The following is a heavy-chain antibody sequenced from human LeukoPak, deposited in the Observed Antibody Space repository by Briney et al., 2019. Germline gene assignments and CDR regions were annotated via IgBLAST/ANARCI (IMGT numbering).Heavy chain of an antibody. Sequence: ASVKVSCKAPGYTFTDYYIHWVRQAPGQGLEWMGWINPDSGGTNYAQKFQGRVTMTRDTSINTAYMELSRLRSDDTAVYYCARDRCHPDDTSTSCYSYYWGQGTLVTVSS. CDR1: GYTFTDYY. J-gene: IGHJ4*02. CDR2: INPDSGGT. CDR3: ARDRCHPDDTSTSCYSYY. V-gene: IGHV1-2*02. D-gene: IGHD2-2*01.